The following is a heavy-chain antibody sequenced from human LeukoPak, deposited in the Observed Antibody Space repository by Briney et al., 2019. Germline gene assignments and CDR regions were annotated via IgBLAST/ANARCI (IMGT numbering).Heavy chain of an antibody. D-gene: IGHD6-19*01. CDR1: GFTFSSYA. Sequence: PGGSLRLSCSASGFTFSSYAMHWVRQAPGKGLEYVSAISSNGGSTYYADSVKGRFTISRDNSKNTLYLQMSSLGAEDTAVYYCVKDKTPYSSGWSVIFDYWGQGTLVTVSS. CDR3: VKDKTPYSSGWSVIFDY. CDR2: ISSNGGST. V-gene: IGHV3-64D*06. J-gene: IGHJ4*02.